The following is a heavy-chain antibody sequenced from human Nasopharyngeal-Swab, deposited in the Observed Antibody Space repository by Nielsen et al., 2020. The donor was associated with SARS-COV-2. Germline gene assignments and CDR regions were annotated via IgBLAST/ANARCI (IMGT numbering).Heavy chain of an antibody. CDR2: ISWNSGST. Sequence: GGSLRLSCSASGFTFDDYAMHWVRQAPGKGLEWVSGISWNSGSTGYADSVKGRFTISRGNAKNSLYLQMNSLRAEDTALYYCAKDGGGLTGDLYYFDYWGQGTLVTVSS. CDR1: GFTFDDYA. V-gene: IGHV3-9*01. D-gene: IGHD7-27*01. J-gene: IGHJ4*02. CDR3: AKDGGGLTGDLYYFDY.